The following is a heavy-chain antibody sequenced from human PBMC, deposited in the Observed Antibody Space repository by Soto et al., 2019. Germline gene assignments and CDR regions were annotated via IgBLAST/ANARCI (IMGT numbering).Heavy chain of an antibody. CDR2: IRSSSSTI. D-gene: IGHD4-17*01. V-gene: IGHV3-48*01. J-gene: IGHJ4*02. CDR3: ARDPVTPVPTPGDTDD. Sequence: EVQLVESGGGLVQPGGSLRLSCAASGFTFSSYSMNWVRQAPGKGREGVSYIRSSSSTIYYADSVKGRFTISRDNAKNPLYLQMNSLRAEDTAVYYCARDPVTPVPTPGDTDDLGQGTLVTVSS. CDR1: GFTFSSYS.